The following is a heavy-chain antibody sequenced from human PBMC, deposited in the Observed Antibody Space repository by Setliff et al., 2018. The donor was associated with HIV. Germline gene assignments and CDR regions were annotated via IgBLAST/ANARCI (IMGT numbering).Heavy chain of an antibody. D-gene: IGHD3-22*01. J-gene: IGHJ4*01. V-gene: IGHV3-48*04. CDR3: ARIDALSGYYLY. CDR2: VRIGGAAT. Sequence: GGSLRLSCEVSGFTFDAYSMNWFRQAPGKGLEWISYVRIGGAATSYADSVRGRFTMSTDNAKKSLYLQMNSLRAEDTALYYCARIDALSGYYLYWGHGTLVTVSS. CDR1: GFTFDAYS.